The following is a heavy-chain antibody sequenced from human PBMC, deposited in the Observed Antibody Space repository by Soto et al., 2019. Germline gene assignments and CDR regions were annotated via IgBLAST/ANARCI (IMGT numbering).Heavy chain of an antibody. V-gene: IGHV4-61*01. CDR2: ISYSGNT. Sequence: PSETLSLTCTVSGVSVSSPSYYWNWIRQPPGQGLESIGYISYSGNTDYIPTLKSRVTISVDTSKNQFSLKLSSVTAADTAVYYCARGRYSSGWFDFWGQGTLVTSPQ. D-gene: IGHD6-19*01. J-gene: IGHJ4*02. CDR1: GVSVSSPSYY. CDR3: ARGRYSSGWFDF.